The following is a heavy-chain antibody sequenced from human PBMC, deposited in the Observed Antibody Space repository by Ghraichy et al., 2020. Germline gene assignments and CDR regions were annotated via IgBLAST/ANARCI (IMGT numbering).Heavy chain of an antibody. J-gene: IGHJ6*02. CDR2: INHSGST. Sequence: GSLRLSCAVYGGSFSGYYWSWIRQPPGKGLEWIGEINHSGSTNYNPSLKSRVTISVDTSKNQFSLKLSSVTAADTAVYYCAGGYCSSTSCSRYYYYGMDVWGQGTTVTVSS. D-gene: IGHD2-2*01. V-gene: IGHV4-34*01. CDR1: GGSFSGYY. CDR3: AGGYCSSTSCSRYYYYGMDV.